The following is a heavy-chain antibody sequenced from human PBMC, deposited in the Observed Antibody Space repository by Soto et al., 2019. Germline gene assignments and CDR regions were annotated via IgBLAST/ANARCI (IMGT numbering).Heavy chain of an antibody. CDR2: LYHGST. Sequence: QLQLQESGSGLVKPSQTLSLTCAVSGGSISSGGHSWSWIRQPPGKGLEWIGYLYHGSTYYNPSLKSRVTKSVDRTKNQFSRKLSSVTAADTAVYYCARAGGLGAVAVDYWGQGTLVTVSS. CDR1: GGSISSGGHS. D-gene: IGHD6-19*01. V-gene: IGHV4-30-2*01. J-gene: IGHJ4*02. CDR3: ARAGGLGAVAVDY.